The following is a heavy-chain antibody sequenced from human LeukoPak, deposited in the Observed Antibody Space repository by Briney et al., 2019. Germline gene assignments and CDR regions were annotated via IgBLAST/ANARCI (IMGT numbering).Heavy chain of an antibody. CDR3: ARMAGSYHPGYAFDI. D-gene: IGHD3-10*01. V-gene: IGHV2-5*02. J-gene: IGHJ3*02. Sequence: SGPTLVNPPQTLTLTCTFSGFSLSTSGVGVGWIRQPPGRALEWLALIYWDNDRRYSPSLKSRLTITKNTSKNQVVLTMTDMDPVDTATYYCARMAGSYHPGYAFDIWGQGTMVTVSS. CDR1: GFSLSTSGVG. CDR2: IYWDNDR.